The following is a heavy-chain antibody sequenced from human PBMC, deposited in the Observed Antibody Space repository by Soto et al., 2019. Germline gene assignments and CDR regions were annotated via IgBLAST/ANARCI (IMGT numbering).Heavy chain of an antibody. CDR2: ISSSGSFI. V-gene: IGHV3-21*01. CDR3: AREPEGIAAALDY. J-gene: IGHJ4*02. D-gene: IGHD6-13*01. Sequence: XGSLRLSCAASGFTFRTYGMNWVRRAPGGGLEWVASISSSGSFIYYADSVKGRFTISRDDAEKSLYLQMNSLRAEDTALYYCAREPEGIAAALDYWGQGPLVTVSS. CDR1: GFTFRTYG.